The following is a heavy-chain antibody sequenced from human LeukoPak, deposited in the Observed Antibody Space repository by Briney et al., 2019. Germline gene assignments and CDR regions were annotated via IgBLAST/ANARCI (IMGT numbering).Heavy chain of an antibody. CDR2: IYYSGST. V-gene: IGHV4-59*01. J-gene: IGHJ5*02. D-gene: IGHD6-13*01. CDR1: GGSISSYY. CDR3: ARDNSRIAAAGTFNWFDP. Sequence: ASETLSLTCTVSGGSISSYYWSWIRQPPGKGLEWIGYIYYSGSTNYNPSLKSRVTISVDTSKNQFSLKLSSVTAADTAVYYCARDNSRIAAAGTFNWFDPWGQGTLVTSSS.